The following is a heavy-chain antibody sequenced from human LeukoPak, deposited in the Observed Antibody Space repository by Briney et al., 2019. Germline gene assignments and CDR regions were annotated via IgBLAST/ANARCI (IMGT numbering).Heavy chain of an antibody. J-gene: IGHJ4*02. D-gene: IGHD2-2*03. CDR2: IYPDESNI. CDR1: GYSFPTYW. V-gene: IGHV5-51*01. CDR3: ARPPSRGYSSSFEY. Sequence: GESLKISCKGSGYSFPTYWIAWVRQMPGKRLEWMGIIYPDESNIRYSPSFQGQVTISADKSISTAYLQWSSLKASDTAMYYCARPPSRGYSSSFEYWGQGTLVTVSS.